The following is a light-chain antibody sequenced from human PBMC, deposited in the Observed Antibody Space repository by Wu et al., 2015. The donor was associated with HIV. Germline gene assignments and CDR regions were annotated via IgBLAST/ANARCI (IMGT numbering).Light chain of an antibody. CDR3: HQSYSFPQT. CDR1: QNIGTY. Sequence: DIQMTQSPASLSASVGDRVTITCLASQNIGTYLNWYYHAAGIAPRFLIYSASSLHDGVPSRFSGSGSGTNFTLIISNLQLEDFGIYYCHQSYSFPQTFGPGTKVEVK. V-gene: IGKV1-39*01. J-gene: IGKJ1*01. CDR2: SAS.